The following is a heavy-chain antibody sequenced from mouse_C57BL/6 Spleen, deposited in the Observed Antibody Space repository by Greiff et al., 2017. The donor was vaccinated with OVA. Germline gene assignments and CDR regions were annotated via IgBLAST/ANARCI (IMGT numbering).Heavy chain of an antibody. V-gene: IGHV1-26*01. J-gene: IGHJ2*01. CDR2: INPNNGGT. CDR3: ARANYYGSSYVDFDY. D-gene: IGHD1-1*01. CDR1: GYTFTDYY. Sequence: VQLQQSGPELVKPGASVKISCKASGYTFTDYYMNWVKQSHGKSLEWIGDINPNNGGTSYNQKFKGKATLTVDKSSSTAYMELRSLTSEDSAVYYCARANYYGSSYVDFDYWGQGTTLTVSS.